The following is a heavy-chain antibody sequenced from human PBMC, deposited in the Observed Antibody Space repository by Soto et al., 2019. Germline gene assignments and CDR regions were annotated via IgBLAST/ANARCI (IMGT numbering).Heavy chain of an antibody. CDR3: ARILRSGYSGYFFAY. J-gene: IGHJ4*02. Sequence: GGSLRLSCAASGFTFSSYWMGWVRQTPGKGLEWVANIKEDGSEKYYVDSVNGRFTISRDNAKNSLYLQMNSLRAEDTAVYYCARILRSGYSGYFFAYWGQGILVTVSS. CDR1: GFTFSSYW. D-gene: IGHD5-12*01. V-gene: IGHV3-7*05. CDR2: IKEDGSEK.